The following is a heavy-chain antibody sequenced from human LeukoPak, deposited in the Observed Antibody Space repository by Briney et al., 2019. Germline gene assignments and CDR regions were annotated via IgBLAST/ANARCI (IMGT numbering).Heavy chain of an antibody. V-gene: IGHV3-48*03. CDR1: GFTFSSYE. CDR3: ARDPGSGYEEHFDY. J-gene: IGHJ4*02. D-gene: IGHD5-12*01. CDR2: ISSSGSTI. Sequence: GGSLRLSCAASGFTFSSYEMNWVRQAPGKGLEWVSYISSSGSTIYYADSVKGRFTISRDNANNSLYLQMNSLRAEDTAVYYCARDPGSGYEEHFDYWGQGTLVTVSS.